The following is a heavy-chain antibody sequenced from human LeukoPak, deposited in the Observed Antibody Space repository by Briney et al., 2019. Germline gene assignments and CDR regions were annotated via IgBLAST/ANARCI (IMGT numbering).Heavy chain of an antibody. CDR1: GFTFGDYA. V-gene: IGHV3-49*04. J-gene: IGHJ4*02. CDR3: TREVIAAAGYFDY. CDR2: IRSKAYGGTT. D-gene: IGHD6-13*01. Sequence: GRSLRLSCTASGFTFGDYAMSWVRQAPGKGLEWVGFIRSKAYGGTTEYAASVKGRLTISRDDSKSIAYLQMNSLKTEDTAVYYCTREVIAAAGYFDYWGQGTLVTVSS.